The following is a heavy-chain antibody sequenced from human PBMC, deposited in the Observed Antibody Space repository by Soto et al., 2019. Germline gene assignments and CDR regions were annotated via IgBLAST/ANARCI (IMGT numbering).Heavy chain of an antibody. J-gene: IGHJ6*02. D-gene: IGHD2-21*02. V-gene: IGHV4-59*01. CDR2: IYNTGST. Sequence: PSETLSLTCTVSGGSISSYFWGWIRQPPGKGLEWIGYIYNTGSTVYNPPFKSRVTISVDTSKNQFSLKLNSVTAADTAVYYCARDLWGYCGTDCYPLDVWGQGTTVTVSS. CDR1: GGSISSYF. CDR3: ARDLWGYCGTDCYPLDV.